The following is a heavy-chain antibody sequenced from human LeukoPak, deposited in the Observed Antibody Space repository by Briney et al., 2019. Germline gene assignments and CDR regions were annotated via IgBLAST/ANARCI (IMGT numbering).Heavy chain of an antibody. V-gene: IGHV3-7*05. CDR1: GFTFSSSW. J-gene: IGHJ4*02. Sequence: GGSLRLSCVASGFTFSSSWMSWVHQAPGKGLEWVANIKQDGSEKYCVDSVKGRFTISRDNAKNSLYLQMNSLRAEDTAVYYCAREAGIPPSTQQWPTSVDYWGQGTLVTVSS. CDR3: AREAGIPPSTQQWPTSVDY. D-gene: IGHD5-18*01. CDR2: IKQDGSEK.